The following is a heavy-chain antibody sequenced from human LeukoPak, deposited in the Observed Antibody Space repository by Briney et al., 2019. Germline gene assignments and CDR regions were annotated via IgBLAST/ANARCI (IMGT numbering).Heavy chain of an antibody. Sequence: SVKVSCKASGGTFSSYAISWVRQAPGQGLEWMGGIIPIFGTANYAQKFQGRVTITADKSTSTAYMELSSLRAEDTAVYYCARGSDHDYDFWSGRFDYWGQGTLVTVSS. V-gene: IGHV1-69*06. J-gene: IGHJ4*02. CDR2: IIPIFGTA. D-gene: IGHD3-3*01. CDR3: ARGSDHDYDFWSGRFDY. CDR1: GGTFSSYA.